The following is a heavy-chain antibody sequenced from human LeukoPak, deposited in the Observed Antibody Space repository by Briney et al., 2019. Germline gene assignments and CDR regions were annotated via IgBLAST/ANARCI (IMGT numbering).Heavy chain of an antibody. J-gene: IGHJ4*02. V-gene: IGHV3-23*01. CDR2: ISGSDGST. D-gene: IGHD4-23*01. CDR1: GFTFSSYA. Sequence: PGASLRLSCAASGFTFSSYAMSWVRQAPGKGLEWVSAISGSDGSTYYADSVKGRFTISRDNSKNTLYLQMNSLRAEDTAVYYCAKSTWVTPLVGYWGQGTLVTVSS. CDR3: AKSTWVTPLVGY.